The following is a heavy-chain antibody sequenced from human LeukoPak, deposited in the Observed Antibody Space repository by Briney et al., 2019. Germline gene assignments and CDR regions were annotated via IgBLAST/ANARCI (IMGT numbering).Heavy chain of an antibody. J-gene: IGHJ4*02. Sequence: GGSLRLSCAASGFTFSSYWMRWVRQAPGKGLEWVANIKQDGTEKYYVDSVKGRFTISRDNTKKSLYLQMNSLRAEDTAVYYCARDRAPVSHDYSYFDYWGQGTLVTVSS. CDR2: IKQDGTEK. CDR1: GFTFSSYW. V-gene: IGHV3-7*01. CDR3: ARDRAPVSHDYSYFDY. D-gene: IGHD4-11*01.